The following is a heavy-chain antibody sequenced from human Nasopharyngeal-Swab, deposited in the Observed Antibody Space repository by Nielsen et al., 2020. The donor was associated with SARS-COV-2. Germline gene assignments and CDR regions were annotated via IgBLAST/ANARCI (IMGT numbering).Heavy chain of an antibody. Sequence: GGSLRLSCAVSGFTFSSYAMSWVRQAPGKGLEWVSAISGSGGSTYYADSVKGRFTIPRDNSKNTLYLQMNSLRAEDTAVYYCAKGGSAEWLAFSYYGMDVWGQGTTVTVSS. J-gene: IGHJ6*02. CDR2: ISGSGGST. CDR3: AKGGSAEWLAFSYYGMDV. D-gene: IGHD6-19*01. CDR1: GFTFSSYA. V-gene: IGHV3-23*01.